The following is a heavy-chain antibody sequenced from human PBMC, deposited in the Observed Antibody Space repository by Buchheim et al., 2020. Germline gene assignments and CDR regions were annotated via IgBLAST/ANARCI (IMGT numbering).Heavy chain of an antibody. CDR3: ARGPGIAVAGPHYYYYGMDV. J-gene: IGHJ6*02. V-gene: IGHV3-33*01. Sequence: QVQLVESGGGVVQPGRSLRLSCAASGFTFSSYGMHWVRQAPGKGLEWVAVIWYDGSNKYYADSVKGRFTISRENSKNTLYLQMNSLRAEDTAVYYCARGPGIAVAGPHYYYYGMDVWGQGTT. CDR1: GFTFSSYG. D-gene: IGHD6-19*01. CDR2: IWYDGSNK.